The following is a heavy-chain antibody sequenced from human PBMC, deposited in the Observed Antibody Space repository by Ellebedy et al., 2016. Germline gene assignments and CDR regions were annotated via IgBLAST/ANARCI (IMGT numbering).Heavy chain of an antibody. CDR3: ARIDYYENRGNDY. CDR1: GGSFSGYY. CDR2: INHSGST. V-gene: IGHV4-34*01. D-gene: IGHD3-22*01. Sequence: SETLSLXCAVYGGSFSGYYWSWIRQPPGKGLEWIGEINHSGSTNYNPSLKSRVTISVDTSKNQFSLKLSSVTAADTAVYYCARIDYYENRGNDYWGQGTLVTVSS. J-gene: IGHJ4*02.